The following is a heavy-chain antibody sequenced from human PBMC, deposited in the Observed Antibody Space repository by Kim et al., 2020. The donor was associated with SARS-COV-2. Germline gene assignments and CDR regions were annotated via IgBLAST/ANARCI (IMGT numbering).Heavy chain of an antibody. V-gene: IGHV3-9*01. CDR1: GFTFDDYA. CDR3: ARRGGSSSSAAFDI. CDR2: ISWNSGSI. D-gene: IGHD6-6*01. Sequence: GGSLRLSCAASGFTFDDYAMHWVRQAPGKGLEWVSGISWNSGSIGYADSVKGRFTISRDNAKNSLYLQMNSLRAEDTALYYCARRGGSSSSAAFDIWGQGTMVTVSS. J-gene: IGHJ3*02.